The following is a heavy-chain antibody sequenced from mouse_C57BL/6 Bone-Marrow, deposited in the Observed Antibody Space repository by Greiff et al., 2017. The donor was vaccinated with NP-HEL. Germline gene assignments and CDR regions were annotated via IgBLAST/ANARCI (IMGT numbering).Heavy chain of an antibody. CDR3: AFYYDYLYAMDY. Sequence: VKLVESGAELARPGASVKLSCRASGYTFTSYGISWVKQRTGQGLEWIGEIYPRSGNTNYNEKFKGKATLTADKSSSTAYMELRSLTSEDSAVYFCAFYYDYLYAMDYWGQGTSVTVSA. V-gene: IGHV1-81*01. D-gene: IGHD2-4*01. CDR1: GYTFTSYG. J-gene: IGHJ4*01. CDR2: IYPRSGNT.